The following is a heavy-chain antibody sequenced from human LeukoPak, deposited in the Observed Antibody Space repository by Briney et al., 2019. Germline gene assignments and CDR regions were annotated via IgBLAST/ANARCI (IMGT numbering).Heavy chain of an antibody. Sequence: ASVKVSCKACGGTFSSYAFRWVRPAPGQGLEWMGGIIPIFGTANYAQKFRGRVTITADESTSTAFTELSSLRSEDTGVYYCARDMKAGAAGSFGYWGQGTLGTVSS. CDR3: ARDMKAGAAGSFGY. V-gene: IGHV1-69*01. CDR2: IIPIFGTA. CDR1: GGTFSSYA. D-gene: IGHD6-13*01. J-gene: IGHJ4*02.